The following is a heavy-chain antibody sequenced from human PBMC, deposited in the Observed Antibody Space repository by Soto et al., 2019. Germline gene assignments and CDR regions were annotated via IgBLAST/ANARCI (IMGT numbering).Heavy chain of an antibody. V-gene: IGHV3-7*05. J-gene: IGHJ4*02. Sequence: EVQLVESGGGLVQPGGSLRLSCAASGFTFRNFWMKWVRRAPVKGLEWVANINQDGSEKNYVDSVRGRFTISRDNAKNSLYLQMSSLRAEDTAIYYCARGPGGGNDGTANYWGQGLLVTVSS. CDR1: GFTFRNFW. CDR2: INQDGSEK. D-gene: IGHD5-12*01. CDR3: ARGPGGGNDGTANY.